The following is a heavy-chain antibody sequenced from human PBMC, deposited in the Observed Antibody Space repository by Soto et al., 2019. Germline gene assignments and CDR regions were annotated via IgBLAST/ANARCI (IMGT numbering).Heavy chain of an antibody. J-gene: IGHJ5*02. V-gene: IGHV4-38-2*01. CDR3: ARGTTERYNWFDP. Sequence: PSETLSLTCAVSGYSISSGYYWGWIRQPPGKGLEWIGSIYHSGSTYYNPSLKSRVTISVDTSKNQFSLKLSSVTAADTAVYYCARGTTERYNWFDPWGQVTLVTVSS. CDR1: GYSISSGYY. D-gene: IGHD1-1*01. CDR2: IYHSGST.